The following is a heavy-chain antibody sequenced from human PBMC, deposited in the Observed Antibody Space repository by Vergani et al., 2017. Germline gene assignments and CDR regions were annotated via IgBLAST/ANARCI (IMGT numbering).Heavy chain of an antibody. V-gene: IGHV6-1*01. J-gene: IGHJ5*02. CDR2: TYYRSKWYN. CDR3: ARGKQQLVLVSWSLNWFDP. CDR1: GDSVSSNSAA. Sequence: QVQLQQSGPGLVKPSQTLSLTCAISGDSVSSNSAAWNWIRQSPSRGLEWLGRTYYRSKWYNDYAVSVKSRITINPDTSKNQFSLQLNSVTPEDTAVYYCARGKQQLVLVSWSLNWFDPWGQGTLVTVSS. D-gene: IGHD6-13*01.